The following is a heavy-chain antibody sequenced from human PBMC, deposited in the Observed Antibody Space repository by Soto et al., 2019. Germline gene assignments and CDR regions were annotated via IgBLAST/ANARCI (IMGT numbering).Heavy chain of an antibody. CDR3: AKDRHYPRDYFHY. D-gene: IGHD3-10*01. V-gene: IGHV3-23*01. Sequence: GGSLRLSCAASGFTFSSSAISWVRQAPGKGLEWVSAVSANGQGIYYADSVRGRFTISRDNPKNTVFLHMDSLSAEDTAVYYCAKDRHYPRDYFHYWGQGTLVTVS. CDR1: GFTFSSSA. J-gene: IGHJ4*02. CDR2: VSANGQGI.